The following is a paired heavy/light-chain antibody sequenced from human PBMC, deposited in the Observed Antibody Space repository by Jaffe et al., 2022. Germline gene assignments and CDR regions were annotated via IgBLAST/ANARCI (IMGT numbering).Light chain of an antibody. CDR2: QDS. CDR3: QAWDSSTAV. CDR1: KLGDKY. V-gene: IGLV3-1*01. Sequence: SYELTQPPSVSVSPGQTASITCSGDKLGDKYACWYQQKPGQSPVLVIYQDSKRPSGIPERFSGSNSGNTATLTISGTQAMDEADYYCQAWDSSTAVFGTGTKVTVL. J-gene: IGLJ1*01.
Heavy chain of an antibody. CDR2: IYTSGST. Sequence: QVQLQESGPGLVKPSQTLSLTCTVSGGSISSGSYYWSWIRQPAGKGLEWIGRIYTSGSTNYNPSLKSRVTISVDTSKNQFSLKLSSVTAADTAVYYCARVYGAGVGGYDAGGEFDPWGQGTLVTVSS. V-gene: IGHV4-61*02. CDR1: GGSISSGSYY. D-gene: IGHD5-12*01. J-gene: IGHJ5*02. CDR3: ARVYGAGVGGYDAGGEFDP.